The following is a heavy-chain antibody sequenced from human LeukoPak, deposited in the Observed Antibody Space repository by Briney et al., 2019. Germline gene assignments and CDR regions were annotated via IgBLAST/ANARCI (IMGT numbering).Heavy chain of an antibody. Sequence: GGSLRLSCAASGFTFSDYYMSWIRQAPGKGLEWVSYISSSGSTIYYADSVKGRFTISRDNAKNSLYLQMNSLRADDTAVYYCATYSSDFGRLDPWGQGTQVTVSS. CDR1: GFTFSDYY. J-gene: IGHJ5*02. CDR2: ISSSGSTI. CDR3: ATYSSDFGRLDP. V-gene: IGHV3-11*04. D-gene: IGHD3-22*01.